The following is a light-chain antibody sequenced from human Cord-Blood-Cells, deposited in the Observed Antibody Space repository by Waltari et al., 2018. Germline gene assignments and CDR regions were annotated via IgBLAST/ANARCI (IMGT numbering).Light chain of an antibody. V-gene: IGKV1-39*01. CDR1: QSISSY. Sequence: DIQMTQSPSSLSASVGDRVTITYRASQSISSYLNWYQQKPGKAPKLLIYAASSLQSGVPSSFSGSGYGTDFTLTISSLQPEDFATYYCQQSYSTPYPFGQGTTVEIK. CDR2: AAS. J-gene: IGKJ2*01. CDR3: QQSYSTPYP.